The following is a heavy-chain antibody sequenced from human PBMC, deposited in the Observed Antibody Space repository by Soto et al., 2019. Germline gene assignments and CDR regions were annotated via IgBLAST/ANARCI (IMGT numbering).Heavy chain of an antibody. D-gene: IGHD1-1*01. J-gene: IGHJ4*02. CDR2: ISSSSSYI. V-gene: IGHV3-21*03. CDR3: ALARDVWYYFDY. CDR1: GVTFSSYS. Sequence: GGSLRLSCAASGVTFSSYSMNWVRQAPGKGLEWVSSISSSSSYIYYADSVKGRFTISKDTSKNQVVLTMTNMDPVDTATYYCALARDVWYYFDYWGQGTLVTVSS.